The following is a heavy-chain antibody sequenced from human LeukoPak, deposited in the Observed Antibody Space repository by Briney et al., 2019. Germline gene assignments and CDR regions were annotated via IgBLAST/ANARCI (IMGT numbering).Heavy chain of an antibody. J-gene: IGHJ6*03. V-gene: IGHV3-21*01. CDR1: GFTFSNYG. CDR2: ISSSSTYI. Sequence: PGGSLRLSCAASGFTFSNYGMNWVRQAPGKGLEWVSSISSSSTYIYYADSVKGRSTISRDNAKNSLYLQMNSLRAEDTAVCYCAKSSGWNYYYYYMDVWGKGTTVIASS. CDR3: AKSSGWNYYYYYMDV. D-gene: IGHD6-19*01.